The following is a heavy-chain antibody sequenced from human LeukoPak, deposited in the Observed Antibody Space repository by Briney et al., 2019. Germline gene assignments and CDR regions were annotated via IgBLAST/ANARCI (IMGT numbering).Heavy chain of an antibody. J-gene: IGHJ4*02. D-gene: IGHD4-17*01. CDR1: GGSFSGYY. CDR3: AREAGDYGRRFDY. V-gene: IGHV4-34*01. Sequence: SETLSLTCAVYGGSFSGYYWSWIRQPPGKGLEWIGEINHSGSTNYNPSLKSRVAISVDTSKNQFSLKLSSVTAADTAVYYCAREAGDYGRRFDYWGQGTLVTVSS. CDR2: INHSGST.